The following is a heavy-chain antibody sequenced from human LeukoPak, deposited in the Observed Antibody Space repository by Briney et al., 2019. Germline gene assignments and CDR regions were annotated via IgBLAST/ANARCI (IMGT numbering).Heavy chain of an antibody. CDR3: ARDGSSSSTSYYYYYMDV. V-gene: IGHV1-2*02. D-gene: IGHD6-13*01. CDR2: INPNSGGT. Sequence: ASVKVSCKASGYTFTGYYMHWVRQAPGQGLEWMGWINPNSGGTNYAQKFQGRVTMTRDTSISTAYMELSRLRSDDTAVYYCARDGSSSSTSYYYYYMDVWGKGTTVTISS. CDR1: GYTFTGYY. J-gene: IGHJ6*03.